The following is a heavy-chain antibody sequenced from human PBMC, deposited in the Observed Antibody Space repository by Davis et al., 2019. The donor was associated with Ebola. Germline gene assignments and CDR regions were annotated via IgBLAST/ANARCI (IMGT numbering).Heavy chain of an antibody. V-gene: IGHV3-11*01. J-gene: IGHJ6*02. Sequence: GESLKISCAASGFTFGDYFMSWIRQAPGKGLEWVSYISSSGTIVYYADSVKGRFTISRDNAKNSLYLQMSSLRAEDAAIYYCARAQLRATTFVRTGGMDVWGQGTTVTVS. CDR2: ISSSGTIV. CDR1: GFTFGDYF. CDR3: ARAQLRATTFVRTGGMDV. D-gene: IGHD1-26*01.